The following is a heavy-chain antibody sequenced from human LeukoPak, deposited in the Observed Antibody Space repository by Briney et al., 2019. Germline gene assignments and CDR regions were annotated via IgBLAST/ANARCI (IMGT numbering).Heavy chain of an antibody. D-gene: IGHD2-8*01. J-gene: IGHJ6*02. Sequence: GGSLRLSCAASGFTFSDYYMSWIRQAPGKGLEWVSYISSSGSTIYYADSVKGRFTISRDNAKNSPYLQMNSLRAEDTAVYYCARDEGPSMVYYYGMDVWGQGTTVTVSS. V-gene: IGHV3-11*01. CDR2: ISSSGSTI. CDR3: ARDEGPSMVYYYGMDV. CDR1: GFTFSDYY.